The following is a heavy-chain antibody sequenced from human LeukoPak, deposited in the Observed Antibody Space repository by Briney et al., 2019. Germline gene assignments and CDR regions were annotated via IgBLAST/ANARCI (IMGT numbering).Heavy chain of an antibody. CDR1: GYTFSNHA. V-gene: IGHV3-23*01. CDR3: TSPNRGSSTMGSGRDY. CDR2: LGGSGINT. Sequence: GGSLRLSCAASGYTFSNHAMSWVRQAPGKGLEWVSALGGSGINTYYADSVKGRFTIFRDNSKNTLYLQMNSLGAEDTAVYYCTSPNRGSSTMGSGRDYWGQGTLVTVSS. J-gene: IGHJ4*02. D-gene: IGHD1-26*01.